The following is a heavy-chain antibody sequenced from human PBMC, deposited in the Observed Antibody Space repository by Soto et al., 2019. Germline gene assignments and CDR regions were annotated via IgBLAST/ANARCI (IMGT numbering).Heavy chain of an antibody. V-gene: IGHV4-59*01. CDR1: GGSISGYY. J-gene: IGHJ4*02. Sequence: PSETLSLTCTVAGGSISGYYWSWIRQPPGKGLEWIGYIYYSGSTNYNPSLKSRVTISVDTSKNQFSLKLSSVTAADTAVYYCARARYSGYDFSSSFDYWGQGTLVTSPQ. D-gene: IGHD5-12*01. CDR2: IYYSGST. CDR3: ARARYSGYDFSSSFDY.